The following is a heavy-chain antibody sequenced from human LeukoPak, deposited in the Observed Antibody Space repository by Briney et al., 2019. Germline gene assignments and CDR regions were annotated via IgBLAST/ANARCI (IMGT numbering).Heavy chain of an antibody. V-gene: IGHV1-24*01. D-gene: IGHD3-22*01. CDR2: FDPEDGET. J-gene: IGHJ3*02. CDR3: ARDRDSSVLDAFDI. Sequence: ASVKVSCKVSGYTLTELSMHWVRQAPGKGLEWMGGFDPEDGETIYAQKFQGRVTMTTDTSTSTAYMELRSLRSDDTAVYYCARDRDSSVLDAFDIWGQGTMVTVSS. CDR1: GYTLTELS.